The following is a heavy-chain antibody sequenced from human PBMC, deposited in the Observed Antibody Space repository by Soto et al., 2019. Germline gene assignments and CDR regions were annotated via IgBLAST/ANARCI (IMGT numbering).Heavy chain of an antibody. CDR2: IGSAGDT. D-gene: IGHD3-10*01. Sequence: GGSLRLSCEASGFNFTKYDMHWVRQVTGKGLEWVSNIGSAGDTSYAGSVKGRFTISRVNAKNSLYLQMNSLRAEDTAVYYCTRSLCFGEVFYDYWGQGTPVTGSS. CDR3: TRSLCFGEVFYDY. V-gene: IGHV3-13*01. J-gene: IGHJ4*02. CDR1: GFNFTKYD.